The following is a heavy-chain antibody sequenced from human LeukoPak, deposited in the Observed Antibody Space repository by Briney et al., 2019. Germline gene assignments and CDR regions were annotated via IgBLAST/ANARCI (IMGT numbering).Heavy chain of an antibody. V-gene: IGHV1-18*01. Sequence: GASVKVSCKASGYTFTSYGISWVRQAPGQGLEWMGWISAYNGNTNYAQKLQGRVTMTTDTSTSTAYMELRSLRSDDTAVYYCARDWEGYCSGGSCYSGRDYWGQGTLVTVSS. D-gene: IGHD2-15*01. J-gene: IGHJ4*02. CDR2: ISAYNGNT. CDR1: GYTFTSYG. CDR3: ARDWEGYCSGGSCYSGRDY.